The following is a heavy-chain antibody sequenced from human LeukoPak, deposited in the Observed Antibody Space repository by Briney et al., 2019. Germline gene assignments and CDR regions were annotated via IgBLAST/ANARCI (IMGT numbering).Heavy chain of an antibody. CDR2: IYHSGST. J-gene: IGHJ4*02. D-gene: IGHD3-22*01. CDR3: AGSGYYDTFDY. CDR1: GGSINRYY. V-gene: IGHV4-59*03. Sequence: SETLSLTCTVSGGSINRYYWSWIRQPPGKGLEWIGYIYHSGSTHHNPSLQSRVTISVDTSNNQFSLNLSSVTAADTAVYYCAGSGYYDTFDYWGQGTLVTVSS.